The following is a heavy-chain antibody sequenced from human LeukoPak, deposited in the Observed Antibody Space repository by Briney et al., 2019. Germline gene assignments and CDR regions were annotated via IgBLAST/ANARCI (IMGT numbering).Heavy chain of an antibody. CDR2: IYYSGST. Sequence: PSETLSLTCTVSGYSISSGYYWGWIRQPPGKGLEWIGYIYYSGSTNYNPSLKSRVTISVDTSKNQFSLKLSSVTAADTAVYYCARDNGRNSDGGFDYWGQGTLVTVSS. V-gene: IGHV4-61*01. CDR1: GYSISSGYY. D-gene: IGHD4-23*01. J-gene: IGHJ4*02. CDR3: ARDNGRNSDGGFDY.